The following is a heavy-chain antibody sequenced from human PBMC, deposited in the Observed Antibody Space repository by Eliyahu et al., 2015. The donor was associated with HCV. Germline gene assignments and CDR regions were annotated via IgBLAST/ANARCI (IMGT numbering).Heavy chain of an antibody. D-gene: IGHD5-12*01. CDR3: ARDQLWTPGYDSFDS. CDR1: GXNLXESW. J-gene: IGHJ4*02. V-gene: IGHV3-7*01. CDR2: RGPGGSQG. Sequence: EVRLVESGGGLVQPGGXLRLSCVVSGXNLXESWMRWVRPFPGEGLGWVANRGPGGSQGNYVDSLRGRFVMSRDDAMNSVFLQMNSLTSEDTAVYYCARDQLWTPGYDSFDSWGQGTLVTVSS.